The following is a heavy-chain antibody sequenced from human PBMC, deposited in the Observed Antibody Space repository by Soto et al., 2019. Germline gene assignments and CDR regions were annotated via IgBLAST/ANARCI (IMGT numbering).Heavy chain of an antibody. J-gene: IGHJ4*02. CDR2: INGYSGTT. CDR3: ARKMSGWPKFDW. V-gene: IGHV1-18*04. Sequence: QVQLVQSAAELKKPGASVNVSCMTSGHTFTTYDITWVRQAPGQGLEWMGWINGYSGTTDYAQKFQGRVTMTTDTSRGIAFMELSRLNFDDTGVYFCARKMSGWPKFDWWGQGTLVTVSS. CDR1: GHTFTTYD. D-gene: IGHD6-19*01.